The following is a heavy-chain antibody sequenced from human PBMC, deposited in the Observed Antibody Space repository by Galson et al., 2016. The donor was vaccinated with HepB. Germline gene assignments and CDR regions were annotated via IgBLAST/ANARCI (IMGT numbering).Heavy chain of an antibody. Sequence: SVKVSCKASGHRFTSYYIHWVRQASGQGPEWMGLINLSDPGTNYAQKFQGRVTMTSDTSASTVNMELHSLTSEDTAVYYCARNFGGLDAFDMWGQGTKVTVSS. V-gene: IGHV1-46*01. CDR3: ARNFGGLDAFDM. J-gene: IGHJ3*02. D-gene: IGHD3-10*01. CDR2: INLSDPGT. CDR1: GHRFTSYY.